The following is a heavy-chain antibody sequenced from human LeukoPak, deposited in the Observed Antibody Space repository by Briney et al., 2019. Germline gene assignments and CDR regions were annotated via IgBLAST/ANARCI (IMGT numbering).Heavy chain of an antibody. J-gene: IGHJ4*02. V-gene: IGHV5-51*01. CDR3: VRFGLTSSLDY. Sequence: GGALQISWKISGYRLTNNWIGWVRQVPGKGLEGMGLINPGESDTRYSPSFEGQVTLSVDASRSNIFLQLSGLRASDTAIYYCVRFGLTSSLDYWGQGTLVTVSS. CDR1: GYRLTNNW. CDR2: INPGESDT. D-gene: IGHD6-13*01.